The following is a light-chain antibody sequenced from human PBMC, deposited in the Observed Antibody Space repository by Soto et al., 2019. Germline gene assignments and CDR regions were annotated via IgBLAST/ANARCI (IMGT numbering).Light chain of an antibody. J-gene: IGKJ2*01. CDR3: LQYNSLPYT. Sequence: DIQVTQSPSTLSAFVGDRVILTCRASQNVNIWLAWYQQRPRKAPKLLIYKTSSLESGVPSRLSGSGSGTEFTFTISSLETDDVGTYFCLQYNSLPYTFGQVTKLEIK. CDR2: KTS. CDR1: QNVNIW. V-gene: IGKV1-5*03.